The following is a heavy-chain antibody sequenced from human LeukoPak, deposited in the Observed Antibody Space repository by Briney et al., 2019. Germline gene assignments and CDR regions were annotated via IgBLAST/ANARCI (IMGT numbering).Heavy chain of an antibody. V-gene: IGHV4-39*01. CDR2: IYYSGST. CDR3: ARHTAMFSFDY. CDR1: GGSISSGSYY. D-gene: IGHD5-18*01. Sequence: PSETLSLTCTVSGGSISSGSYYWGWIRQPPGKGLEWIGSIYYSGSTYYNPSLKSRVTISVDTSKNQFSLKLSSVTAADTAVYYCARHTAMFSFDYWGQGTLVTVSS. J-gene: IGHJ4*02.